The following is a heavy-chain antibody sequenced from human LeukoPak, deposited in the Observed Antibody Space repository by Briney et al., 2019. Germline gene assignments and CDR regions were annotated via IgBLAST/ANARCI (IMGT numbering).Heavy chain of an antibody. Sequence: PSETLSLTCTVSGGSISSYYWSWIRQPPGKGLEWIGYIYYSGSTNYNPSLKSRVTILVDTSKNQFSLKLSSVTAADTAVYYCARGLGYDSSGYYYEGRLDAFDIWGQGTMVTVSS. CDR2: IYYSGST. CDR1: GGSISSYY. V-gene: IGHV4-59*01. J-gene: IGHJ3*02. CDR3: ARGLGYDSSGYYYEGRLDAFDI. D-gene: IGHD3-22*01.